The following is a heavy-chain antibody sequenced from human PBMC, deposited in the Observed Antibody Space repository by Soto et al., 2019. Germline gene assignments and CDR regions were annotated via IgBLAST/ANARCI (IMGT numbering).Heavy chain of an antibody. J-gene: IGHJ4*02. CDR3: ASNEPPLWRGVVVAAY. V-gene: IGHV4-61*01. CDR1: GGSVSSGSYY. CDR2: IYYSGST. D-gene: IGHD2-15*01. Sequence: QVQLQESGPGLVKPSETLSLICTVSGGSVSSGSYYWSWIRQPPGKGLEWIGYIYYSGSTNYNPSLKSRVTISVDTSKNQFSLKLSSVTAADTAVYYCASNEPPLWRGVVVAAYWGQGTLVTVSS.